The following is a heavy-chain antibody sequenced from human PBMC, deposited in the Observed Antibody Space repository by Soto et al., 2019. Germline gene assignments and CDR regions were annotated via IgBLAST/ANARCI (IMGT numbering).Heavy chain of an antibody. V-gene: IGHV1-69*12. CDR1: GGTFSSYA. J-gene: IGHJ6*02. CDR3: ARGGLGYCSGGSCYSHYYYYYGMDV. Sequence: QVQLVQSGAEVKKPGSSVKVSCKASGGTFSSYAISWVRQAPGQGLEWMGGIIPIFGTANYAQKFQGRVTITADDSTSTAYMELSSLRSEDTAVYYCARGGLGYCSGGSCYSHYYYYYGMDVWGQGTTVTVSS. CDR2: IIPIFGTA. D-gene: IGHD2-15*01.